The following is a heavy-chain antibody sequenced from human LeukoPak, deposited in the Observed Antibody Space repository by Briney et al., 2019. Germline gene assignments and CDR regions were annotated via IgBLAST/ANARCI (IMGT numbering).Heavy chain of an antibody. V-gene: IGHV3-11*01. J-gene: IGHJ4*02. CDR1: GFTFSDYY. CDR3: VRVYDSSGYYNDY. CDR2: ISSSGSTI. Sequence: KPGGSLRLSCAASGFTFSDYYMSWIRQAPGKGLEWVSYISSSGSTIYYADSVKGRFTISRDNAKDSLYLQMNSLRAEDTAVYYCVRVYDSSGYYNDYWGQGNLVTLPS. D-gene: IGHD3-22*01.